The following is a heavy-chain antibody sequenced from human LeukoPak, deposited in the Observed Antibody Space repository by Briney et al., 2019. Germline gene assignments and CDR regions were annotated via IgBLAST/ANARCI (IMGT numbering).Heavy chain of an antibody. CDR2: IRYVGSNK. Sequence: GGCLRLSRAAPGFTFRSYGMHWVRQAPGKGLGRVAFIRYVGSNKYYADSLKGRFTISGDNSKNTLYLQMNSLRAEDTAVYYCAKDLYCSSTSCPPEPFDIWGQGTMVTVSS. D-gene: IGHD2-2*01. J-gene: IGHJ3*02. V-gene: IGHV3-30*02. CDR1: GFTFRSYG. CDR3: AKDLYCSSTSCPPEPFDI.